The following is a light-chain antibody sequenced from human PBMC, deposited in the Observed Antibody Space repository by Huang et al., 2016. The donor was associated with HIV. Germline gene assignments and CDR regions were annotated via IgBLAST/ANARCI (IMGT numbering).Light chain of an antibody. CDR1: QSVSSY. Sequence: EIVLTQSPATLSLSPGERATRSCRASQSVSSYLAWYQQKPGQAPRLFIYDASNRATGVPARFSGSGSGTDFTLNISSLEPEDYAVYYCQQRSNWPPYTFGQGTKLEIK. J-gene: IGKJ2*01. CDR2: DAS. V-gene: IGKV3-11*01. CDR3: QQRSNWPPYT.